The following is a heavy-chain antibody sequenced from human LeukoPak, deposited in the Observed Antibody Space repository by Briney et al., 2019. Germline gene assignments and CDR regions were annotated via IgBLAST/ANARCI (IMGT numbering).Heavy chain of an antibody. CDR1: GGSFSGYY. D-gene: IGHD3-3*01. Sequence: PSETLSLTCAVYGGSFSGYYWSWIRQPPGKGLEWIGEINHSGSTNYNPSLTSRVTISVDTSKNQFFLKLSSVTAADTAVYYCASITIFGVVPTTTWFDPWGQGTLVTVSS. CDR3: ASITIFGVVPTTTWFDP. V-gene: IGHV4-34*01. J-gene: IGHJ5*02. CDR2: INHSGST.